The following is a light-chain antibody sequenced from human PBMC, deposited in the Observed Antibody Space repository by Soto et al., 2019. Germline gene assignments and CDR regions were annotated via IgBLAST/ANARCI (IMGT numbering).Light chain of an antibody. Sequence: QSALTQPASVSGSPGQSITISCTGTSSDVGGYNYVSWYQQHPGKAPKLIIYDVSNRPSGVSNRFSGSKSGNTASLTISGLQDEDEADYYCNSYTSSSTLVFGGGTKLTV. J-gene: IGLJ2*01. CDR3: NSYTSSSTLV. CDR1: SSDVGGYNY. CDR2: DVS. V-gene: IGLV2-14*03.